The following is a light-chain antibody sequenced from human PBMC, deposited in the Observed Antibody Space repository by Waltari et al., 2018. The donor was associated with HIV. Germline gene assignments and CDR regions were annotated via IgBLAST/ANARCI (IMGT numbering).Light chain of an antibody. CDR3: CSYTVTGTLNWV. J-gene: IGLJ3*02. CDR2: DVS. V-gene: IGLV2-11*01. Sequence: QSALTQPRSVSGSPGQSVTISCTGTSSDVGGYNYVSWYQQHPGKAPKLMIYDVSKRPSGVPDRFSGSKSGNTASLTISGLQVEDEAVYYCCSYTVTGTLNWVFGGGTKLTVL. CDR1: SSDVGGYNY.